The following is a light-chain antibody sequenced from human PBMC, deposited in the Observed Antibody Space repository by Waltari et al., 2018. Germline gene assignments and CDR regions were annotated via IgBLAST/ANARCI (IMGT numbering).Light chain of an antibody. J-gene: IGLJ2*01. CDR3: ATWDDSLNGVV. V-gene: IGLV1-44*01. Sequence: QSVLTQPPSASGTPGQGVTISCSGSRSHIGPNTVNWYQQLPGTAPKVLIYSNNQRPDGVPDRSSGSKSGTSASLAVSGLQSEDEGDYYCATWDDSLNGVVFGGGTKLTVL. CDR1: RSHIGPNT. CDR2: SNN.